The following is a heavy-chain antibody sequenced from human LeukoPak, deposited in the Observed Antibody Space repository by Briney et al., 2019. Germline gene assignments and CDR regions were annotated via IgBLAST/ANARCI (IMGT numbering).Heavy chain of an antibody. Sequence: GSLRLSCAVSGITLSNYGVTWVRQAPGKGLEWVAGLSGSGGSTSYADSVKGRFTISRDNAKNTLYLQMNSLRAEDTAVYFCAKRGVVIRVILVGFHKEAYYFDSWGQGVLVTVSS. D-gene: IGHD3-22*01. J-gene: IGHJ4*02. CDR2: LSGSGGST. V-gene: IGHV3-23*01. CDR1: GITLSNYG. CDR3: AKRGVVIRVILVGFHKEAYYFDS.